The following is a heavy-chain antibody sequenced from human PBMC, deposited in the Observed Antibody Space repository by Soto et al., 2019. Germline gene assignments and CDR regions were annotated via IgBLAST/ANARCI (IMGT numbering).Heavy chain of an antibody. V-gene: IGHV3-53*01. CDR2: MYEGTIT. CDR1: GGGVSGTY. Sequence: GGSLRLSCVVSGGGVSGTYMSWVRQAPGKGLEWVSVMYEGTITYYAESVRGRFTISRDIAENTLYLQMDNLRADDTAVYSCARGRNGLDVWGQGTTVTVSS. J-gene: IGHJ6*02. CDR3: ARGRNGLDV.